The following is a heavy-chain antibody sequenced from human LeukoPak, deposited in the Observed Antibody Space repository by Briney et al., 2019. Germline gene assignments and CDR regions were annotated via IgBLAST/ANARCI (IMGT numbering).Heavy chain of an antibody. CDR2: INPNSGYT. CDR1: GYTLSDYY. V-gene: IGHV1-18*04. Sequence: ASVKVSCKASGYTLSDYYIHWVRQAPGQGLEWMAWINPNSGYTTYAQKLQGRVTMTTDTSTSTAYMELRSLRSDDTAVYYCARPASLNWFDPWGQGTLVTVSS. CDR3: ARPASLNWFDP. J-gene: IGHJ5*02.